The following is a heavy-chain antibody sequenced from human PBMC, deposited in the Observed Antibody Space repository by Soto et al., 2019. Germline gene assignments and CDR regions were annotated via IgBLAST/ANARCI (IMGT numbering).Heavy chain of an antibody. D-gene: IGHD3-10*01. CDR2: ISYVGSNK. CDR3: AKDGNGGYYGSGKDAFDI. J-gene: IGHJ3*02. Sequence: GGSLRLSCAASGFTFSSYGMHWVRQAPGKGLEWVAVISYVGSNKYYADSVKGRFTISSDNSKNTLYLQMNSLRAEDTAVYYCAKDGNGGYYGSGKDAFDIWGQGTMVTVSS. CDR1: GFTFSSYG. V-gene: IGHV3-30*18.